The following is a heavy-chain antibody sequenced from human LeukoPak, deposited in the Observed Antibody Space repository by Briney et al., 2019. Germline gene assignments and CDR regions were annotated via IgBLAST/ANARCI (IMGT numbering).Heavy chain of an antibody. CDR2: ITGSGSRT. J-gene: IGHJ4*02. CDR3: AKSRLVVTAFDY. CDR1: GFTFSSYA. Sequence: PGGSLRLSCAASGFTFSSYAMGWVRQAPGKGLEWVSVITGSGSRTYYADSVKGRFTISRDNSRNTLFLQMNSLRGEDTAVYYCAKSRLVVTAFDYWGQGTLVTVSS. D-gene: IGHD4-23*01. V-gene: IGHV3-23*01.